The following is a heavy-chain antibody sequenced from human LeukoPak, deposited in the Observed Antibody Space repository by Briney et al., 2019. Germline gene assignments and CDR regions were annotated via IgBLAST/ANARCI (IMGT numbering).Heavy chain of an antibody. J-gene: IGHJ4*02. CDR1: GFTFSSYG. V-gene: IGHV3-30*18. Sequence: PGGSLRLSCAASGFTFSSYGMHWVRQAPGKGLEWVAVISYDGSNKYYADSVKGRFTISRDNSKNTLYLQMNSLRAEDTAVYYCAEDMAPRVKAADYWGQGTLVTVSS. CDR3: AEDMAPRVKAADY. D-gene: IGHD3-10*01. CDR2: ISYDGSNK.